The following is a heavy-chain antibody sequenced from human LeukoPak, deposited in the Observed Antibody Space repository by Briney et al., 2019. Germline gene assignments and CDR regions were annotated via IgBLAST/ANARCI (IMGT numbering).Heavy chain of an antibody. CDR3: AKTEKYCTSTSCYCWFDP. Sequence: PQTLSLTCTVSGGSIRSGDYYWSWIRQPPGKGLEWIGYIYHSGSTFYNPSLKSRVTILVDRSKNQFSLKLTSVTAADTAVYYCAKTEKYCTSTSCYCWFDPWGQGTLVTVSS. J-gene: IGHJ5*02. CDR2: IYHSGST. D-gene: IGHD2-2*01. CDR1: GGSIRSGDYY. V-gene: IGHV4-30-2*01.